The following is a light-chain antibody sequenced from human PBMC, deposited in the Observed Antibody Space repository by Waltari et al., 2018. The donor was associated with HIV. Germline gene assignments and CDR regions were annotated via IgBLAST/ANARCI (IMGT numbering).Light chain of an antibody. CDR2: WAS. CDR1: QSVLYSSNNKNY. J-gene: IGKJ5*01. Sequence: DIVMTQSPDSLAVSLGERATINCQSSQSVLYSSNNKNYLAWYQQKSGQPPKLLISWASTRESGVPDRFSGSGSGTDFTLTISSLQAEDVAVYYCQQHYDSPITFGQGTRLEIK. V-gene: IGKV4-1*01. CDR3: QQHYDSPIT.